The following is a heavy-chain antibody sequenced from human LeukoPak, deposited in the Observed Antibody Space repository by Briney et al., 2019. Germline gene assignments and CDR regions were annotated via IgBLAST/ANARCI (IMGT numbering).Heavy chain of an antibody. CDR3: ARGPRDGYNFDY. V-gene: IGHV4-34*01. J-gene: IGHJ4*02. Sequence: SETLSLTCAVYGGSFSGYYWSWIRQPPGKGLEWIGEINHSGSTNYNPSLKSRVTIAVDTSKNQFSLKLSSVTAADTAVYYCARGPRDGYNFDYWGQGTLVTVSS. CDR1: GGSFSGYY. CDR2: INHSGST. D-gene: IGHD5-24*01.